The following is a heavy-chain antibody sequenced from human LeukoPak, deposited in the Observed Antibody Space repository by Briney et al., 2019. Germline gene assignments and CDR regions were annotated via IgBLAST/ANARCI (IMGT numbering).Heavy chain of an antibody. D-gene: IGHD3-16*01. Sequence: GGSLRLACAASGFTFKTYDMNWVRQPPGDGMEWVSSISSSGSYIYYTDSVKGRFTISRDNSKNTLYLQMNSLRAEDTAVYYCASGGDPFDYWGQGTLVTVSS. J-gene: IGHJ4*02. CDR2: ISSSGSYI. CDR3: ASGGDPFDY. CDR1: GFTFKTYD. V-gene: IGHV3-21*01.